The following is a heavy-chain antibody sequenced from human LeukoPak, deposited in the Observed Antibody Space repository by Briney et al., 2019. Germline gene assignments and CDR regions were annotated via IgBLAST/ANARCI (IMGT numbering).Heavy chain of an antibody. D-gene: IGHD2-2*01. V-gene: IGHV4-38-2*02. J-gene: IGHJ5*02. CDR1: GYSISSGYY. Sequence: SETLSLTCTVSGYSISSGYYWGWIRQPPGKGLEWIGSIYHSGSTYYNPSLKSRVTISVDTSENQFSLKLSSVTAADTAVYYCARDRGEVVVPAAADPWGQGTLVTVSS. CDR2: IYHSGST. CDR3: ARDRGEVVVPAAADP.